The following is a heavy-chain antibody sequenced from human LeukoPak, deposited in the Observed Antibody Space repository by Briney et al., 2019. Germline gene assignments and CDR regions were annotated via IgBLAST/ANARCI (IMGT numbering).Heavy chain of an antibody. V-gene: IGHV4-59*01. J-gene: IGHJ6*03. CDR2: VHYSGST. CDR3: ARGYSTGSKRFSMYYNMDV. Sequence: PSETLSLTCSVSGGSMTSYFWSWIRQAPGKGLEHIGYVHYSGSTNYNPSLKSRLTISVDTSKRQFFLRLTSVTAADTAVYYCARGYSTGSKRFSMYYNMDVWGKGTTVTVSS. CDR1: GGSMTSYF. D-gene: IGHD1-26*01.